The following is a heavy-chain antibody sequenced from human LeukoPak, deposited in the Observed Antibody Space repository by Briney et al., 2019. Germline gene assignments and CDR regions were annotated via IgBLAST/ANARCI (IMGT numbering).Heavy chain of an antibody. CDR1: GGTFSSYA. Sequence: ASVKVSCKASGGTFSSYAISWVRQAPGQGLEWMGRIIPILGIANYAQKFQGRVTITADKSTSTAYMELSSLRSEDTAVYYCARDKDDSSGYYYPRDVIAFDIWGQGTMVTVSS. CDR3: ARDKDDSSGYYYPRDVIAFDI. V-gene: IGHV1-69*04. J-gene: IGHJ3*02. D-gene: IGHD3-22*01. CDR2: IIPILGIA.